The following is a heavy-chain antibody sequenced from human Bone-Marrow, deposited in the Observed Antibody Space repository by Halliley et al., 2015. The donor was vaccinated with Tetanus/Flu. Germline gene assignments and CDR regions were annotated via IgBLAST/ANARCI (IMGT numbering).Heavy chain of an antibody. CDR1: GFTFDDYA. Sequence: QLVQSGGGLVQPGRSLRLSCAASGFTFDDYAMHWVQHAPGKGLEWVSGITWNSDTIGYADSVKGRFTTSRDNAKNSLYLQMNSLRAEDTALYYCAKDNGFYYYDSRGYAGFDYWGQGTLVTVSS. CDR3: AKDNGFYYYDSRGYAGFDY. CDR2: ITWNSDTI. D-gene: IGHD3-22*01. V-gene: IGHV3-9*01. J-gene: IGHJ4*02.